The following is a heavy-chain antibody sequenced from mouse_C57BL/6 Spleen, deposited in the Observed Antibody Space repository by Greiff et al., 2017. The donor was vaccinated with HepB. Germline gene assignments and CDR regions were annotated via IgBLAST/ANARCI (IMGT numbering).Heavy chain of an antibody. CDR2: IDPSDSYT. CDR3: ARGQLGFDY. D-gene: IGHD4-1*02. J-gene: IGHJ2*01. Sequence: VQLQQPGAELVKPGASVKLSCKASGYTFTSYWMQWVKQRPGQGLEWIGEIDPSDSYTNYNQKFKGKATLTVDTSSSTAYMQLSSLTSEDSAVYYCARGQLGFDYWGQGTTLTVSS. CDR1: GYTFTSYW. V-gene: IGHV1-50*01.